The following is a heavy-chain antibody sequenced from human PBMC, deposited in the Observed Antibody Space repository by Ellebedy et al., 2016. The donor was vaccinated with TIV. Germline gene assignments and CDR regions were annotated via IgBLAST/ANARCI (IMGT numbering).Heavy chain of an antibody. Sequence: MPSETLSLPCTVSGGSNRSYYWSWIRQPAGKGLEWIGRIYPTGSTSYSPTLKSRITMSIDTPKNQFSLNLNSVTAADTAVYYCTKTRGWLQPDFHYWGQGSLVTVSS. CDR3: TKTRGWLQPDFHY. CDR1: GGSNRSYY. CDR2: IYPTGST. D-gene: IGHD5-24*01. V-gene: IGHV4-4*07. J-gene: IGHJ4*02.